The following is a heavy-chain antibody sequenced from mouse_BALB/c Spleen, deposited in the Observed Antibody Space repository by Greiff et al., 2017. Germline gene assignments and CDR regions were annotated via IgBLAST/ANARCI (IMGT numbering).Heavy chain of an antibody. CDR1: GFNIKDTY. D-gene: IGHD2-1*01. Sequence: VQLQQPGAELVKPGASVKLSCTASGFNIKDTYMHWVKQRPEQGLEWIGRIDPANGNTKYDPKFQGKATITADTSSNTAYLQLSSLTSEDTAVYYCARPLLSSYAMDYWGQGTSVTVSS. V-gene: IGHV14-3*02. CDR2: IDPANGNT. J-gene: IGHJ4*01. CDR3: ARPLLSSYAMDY.